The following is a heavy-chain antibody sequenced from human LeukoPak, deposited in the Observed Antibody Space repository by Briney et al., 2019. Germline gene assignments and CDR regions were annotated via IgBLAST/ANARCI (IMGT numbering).Heavy chain of an antibody. Sequence: GGSLRLSCAASGFTFSSYAMSWVRQAPGKGLEWVSAISGSGGSTYYADSVKGRFTISRDNSKNTLYLQMNSLRAEDTAVYYCAKGDCSSTSCSEYYYYGMDVWGQGTTVTVSS. V-gene: IGHV3-23*01. CDR2: ISGSGGST. J-gene: IGHJ6*02. D-gene: IGHD2-2*01. CDR3: AKGDCSSTSCSEYYYYGMDV. CDR1: GFTFSSYA.